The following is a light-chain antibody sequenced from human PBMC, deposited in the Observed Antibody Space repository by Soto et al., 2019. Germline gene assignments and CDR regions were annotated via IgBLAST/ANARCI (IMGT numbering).Light chain of an antibody. Sequence: DIQLTQSPSTLSASVGDRVTITCRASQSIGSWLAWYQQKLGKAPKLLIHKASSLESGVPSRFSGSGSGTEFTLTINSLQPGDFATYYCQQYNSYPLTFGGGTNVEIK. J-gene: IGKJ4*01. V-gene: IGKV1-5*03. CDR1: QSIGSW. CDR3: QQYNSYPLT. CDR2: KAS.